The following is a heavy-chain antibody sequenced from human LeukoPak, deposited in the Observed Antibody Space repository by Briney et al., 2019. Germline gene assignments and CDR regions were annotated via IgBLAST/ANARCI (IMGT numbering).Heavy chain of an antibody. CDR3: TTDNGDFGADV. J-gene: IGHJ6*02. V-gene: IGHV3-15*01. CDR1: GLTFTNAW. CDR2: IKGKIDRGTT. D-gene: IGHD4-17*01. Sequence: GASLRLSCATSGLTFTNAWLSWVRQAPGKGLEWVGGIKGKIDRGTTDYAAPVIGRFTISRDESKETVHLQMNSLKTEDTAVYYCTTDNGDFGADVWGQGTTVTVSS.